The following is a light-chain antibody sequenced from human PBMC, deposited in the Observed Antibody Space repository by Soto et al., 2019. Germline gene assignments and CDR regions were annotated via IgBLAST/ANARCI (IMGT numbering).Light chain of an antibody. CDR1: SSDVGGYNF. V-gene: IGLV2-14*01. CDR3: SSYTSNITGV. Sequence: QSVLTQPASVSGSPAQSITISCTGTSSDVGGYNFVSWYQQHPGKAPKLMIYEVSTRPSGVSNRFSGSKSGNTASLTISGLQAEDEADYYCSSYTSNITGVFGTGTKLTVL. J-gene: IGLJ1*01. CDR2: EVS.